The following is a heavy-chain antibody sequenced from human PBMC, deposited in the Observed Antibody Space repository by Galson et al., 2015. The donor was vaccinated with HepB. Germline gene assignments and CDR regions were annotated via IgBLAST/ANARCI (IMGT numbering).Heavy chain of an antibody. CDR2: ISATSRNI. J-gene: IGHJ6*02. D-gene: IGHD4-17*01. V-gene: IGHV3-21*01. Sequence: SLRLSCAASGFTFSNYAMTWVRQAPGKGLEWVAYISATSRNIYYADSVKGRFSISRDNGKNSLYLQMNSLRAEDTAVYYCARVYDGDDAGEDYGMDVWGPGATVTVSS. CDR1: GFTFSNYA. CDR3: ARVYDGDDAGEDYGMDV.